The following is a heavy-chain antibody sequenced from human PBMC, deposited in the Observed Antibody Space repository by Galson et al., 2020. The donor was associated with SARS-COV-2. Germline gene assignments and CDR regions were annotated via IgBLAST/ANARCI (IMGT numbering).Heavy chain of an antibody. D-gene: IGHD3-10*01. CDR1: GGSINSDTYY. CDR2: ISYSGST. Sequence: SQTLSLTCTVSGGSINSDTYYWSWIRQHPGKGLEWIGHISYSGSTYYNPSLTSRLSISLDTSKNHYSLRLTSVTAADTAVYYCARDARDHGSGSYPDYWGQGTLVTVSS. CDR3: ARDARDHGSGSYPDY. V-gene: IGHV4-31*03. J-gene: IGHJ4*02.